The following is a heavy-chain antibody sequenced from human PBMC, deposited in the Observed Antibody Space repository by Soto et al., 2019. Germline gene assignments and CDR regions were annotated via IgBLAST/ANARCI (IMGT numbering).Heavy chain of an antibody. CDR2: MNPNSGNT. Sequence: ASLKVSCKSSGYTFTSYDINWVRQATGQGLEWMGWMNPNSGNTGYAQKFQGRVTMTRNTSISTAYMELSSLRSEDTAVYYCARDVLLWFGELRDYYYYYGMDVWGQGTTVTVSS. CDR1: GYTFTSYD. CDR3: ARDVLLWFGELRDYYYYYGMDV. V-gene: IGHV1-8*01. D-gene: IGHD3-10*01. J-gene: IGHJ6*02.